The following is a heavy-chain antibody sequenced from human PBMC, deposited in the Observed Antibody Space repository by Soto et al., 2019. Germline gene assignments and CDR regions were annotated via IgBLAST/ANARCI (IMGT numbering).Heavy chain of an antibody. D-gene: IGHD6-6*01. CDR1: GGTFSSYA. J-gene: IGHJ4*02. CDR2: IIPIFGTA. CDR3: ARENIAARSFDY. V-gene: IGHV1-69*06. Sequence: SVKVSCKASGGTFSSYAISWVRQAPGQGLEWMGGIIPIFGTANYAQKFQGRVTITADKSTSTAYMELSSLRSEDTAVYYCARENIAARSFDYWGQGTLVTVSS.